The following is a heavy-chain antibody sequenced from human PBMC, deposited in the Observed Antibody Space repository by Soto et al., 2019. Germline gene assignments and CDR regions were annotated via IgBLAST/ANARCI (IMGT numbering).Heavy chain of an antibody. J-gene: IGHJ4*02. CDR3: AKRRTEMATSLDF. V-gene: IGHV3-23*01. CDR1: GFSFSSYT. D-gene: IGHD5-12*01. Sequence: EVQVLESGGGFIQPGGSLRLSCAASGFSFSSYTMTWVRQAPGKGLEWVSSISGPGTNTYYADSVRGRFTISRDNSDNTLYLQMSSLRAEDTAVYFCAKRRTEMATSLDFWGQGTLVTVSS. CDR2: ISGPGTNT.